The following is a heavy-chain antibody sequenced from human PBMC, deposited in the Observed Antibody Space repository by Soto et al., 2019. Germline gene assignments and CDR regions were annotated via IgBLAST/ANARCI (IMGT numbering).Heavy chain of an antibody. J-gene: IGHJ3*02. V-gene: IGHV3-30*18. CDR3: AKNRGYSYVHEPFDI. Sequence: QVQLVESGGGVVQPGRSLRLSCEASGFTFSSYGMHWVRQAPGKGLEWVALISYDGSNEDYADSVKGRFTISRDRSKNTVFLQMNSLRAEDTAVYYCAKNRGYSYVHEPFDIWGQGTMVTVSS. D-gene: IGHD5-18*01. CDR2: ISYDGSNE. CDR1: GFTFSSYG.